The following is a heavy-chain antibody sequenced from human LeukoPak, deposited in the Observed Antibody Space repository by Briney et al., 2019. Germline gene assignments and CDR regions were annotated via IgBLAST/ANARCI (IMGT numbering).Heavy chain of an antibody. Sequence: GXXLRLSCTACGFTFSSYSMDWVRQAPGKGPEWVTSISSSGNNIYYADSVKGRFTISRDNGKNSLYLLMNSLRAEDTAVYYCVYGGGYFQHWGQGTLVTVSS. CDR3: VYGGGYFQH. CDR1: GFTFSSYS. CDR2: ISSSGNNI. J-gene: IGHJ1*01. V-gene: IGHV3-21*01. D-gene: IGHD4-23*01.